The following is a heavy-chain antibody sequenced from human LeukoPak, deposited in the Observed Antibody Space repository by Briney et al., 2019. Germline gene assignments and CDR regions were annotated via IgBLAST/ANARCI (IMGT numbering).Heavy chain of an antibody. CDR3: ARDFSHQQLSS. CDR1: GYNFRNFG. V-gene: IGHV1-18*01. Sequence: ASVKVSCKASGYNFRNFGITWVRQAPGQRLEWMGCISGYKENTKYAEKFQDRVTMTSDGHTTTAYLEVRSLRSDDTAIYYCARDFSHQQLSSWGQGTLVIVSS. CDR2: ISGYKENT. D-gene: IGHD6-13*01. J-gene: IGHJ5*02.